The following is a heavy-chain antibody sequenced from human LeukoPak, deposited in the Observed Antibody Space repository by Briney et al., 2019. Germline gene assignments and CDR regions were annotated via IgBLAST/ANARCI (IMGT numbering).Heavy chain of an antibody. J-gene: IGHJ4*02. CDR2: IRSDGSIK. CDR3: AKDEVFSSAWYFDY. D-gene: IGHD6-19*01. V-gene: IGHV3-30*02. CDR1: GFTFSSYG. Sequence: GGSLRLSCAASGFTFSSYGMHWVRQAPGKGLEGGAFIRSDGSIKYYTESLKGRFTISRDNSKNTLYLQMNSLRAEDTAVYYCAKDEVFSSAWYFDYWGQGTLVTVSS.